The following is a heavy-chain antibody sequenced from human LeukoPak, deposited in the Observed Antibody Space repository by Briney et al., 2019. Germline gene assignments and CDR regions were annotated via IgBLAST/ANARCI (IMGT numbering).Heavy chain of an antibody. CDR3: AKPKGKSSGYYFAFDY. CDR2: ISWSSGNI. CDR1: GFTFDDFA. J-gene: IGHJ4*02. Sequence: GGSLRLSCAASGFTFDDFAMHWVRQAPGKGLEWVSGISWSSGNIGYADSVKGRFTISRDNSKNTLYLQMNSLRAEDTAVYYCAKPKGKSSGYYFAFDYWGQGTLVTVSS. V-gene: IGHV3-9*01. D-gene: IGHD3-22*01.